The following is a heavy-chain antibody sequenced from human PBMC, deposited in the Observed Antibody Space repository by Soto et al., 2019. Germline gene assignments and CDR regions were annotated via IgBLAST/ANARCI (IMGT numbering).Heavy chain of an antibody. Sequence: EVQLVESGGGLVQPGGSVRLSCEASGFSLSNYEMNWVRQAPGKGLEWVSYISGRGGAMHYAFSVRGRFTISRDNAKNSLDLLMNNLRSEDTAVYYCARDGGNDKNHYGMDLWGQGTAVTVSS. V-gene: IGHV3-48*03. CDR3: ARDGGNDKNHYGMDL. CDR2: ISGRGGAM. CDR1: GFSLSNYE. J-gene: IGHJ6*02. D-gene: IGHD1-1*01.